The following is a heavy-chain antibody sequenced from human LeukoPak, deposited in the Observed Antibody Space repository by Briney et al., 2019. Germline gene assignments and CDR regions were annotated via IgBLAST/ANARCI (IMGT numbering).Heavy chain of an antibody. CDR2: IYYSGST. CDR1: GGSISSSSYC. V-gene: IGHV4-39*07. CDR3: ARGSGSHGY. Sequence: SETLSLTCTVSGGSISSSSYCWGWIRQPPGKGLEWIGSIYYSGSTYYNPSLKSRVTISVDTSKNQFSLKLSSVTAADTAVYYCARGSGSHGYWGQGTLVTVSS. J-gene: IGHJ4*02. D-gene: IGHD6-25*01.